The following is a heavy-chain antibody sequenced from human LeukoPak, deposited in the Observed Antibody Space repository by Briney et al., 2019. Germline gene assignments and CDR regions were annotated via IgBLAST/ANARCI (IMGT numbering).Heavy chain of an antibody. CDR2: TSGSGGNT. CDR1: AFTFSSYA. Sequence: GGSLRLSCAASAFTFSSYAMRWDRQAPGKGLEWVSATSGSGGNTYYADSVKGPFTTSRDNCKNTLYLQIHSPRAEDTAVYYCARDRRQLWLRGPYFDYWGQGTLVTVSS. J-gene: IGHJ4*02. D-gene: IGHD5-18*01. CDR3: ARDRRQLWLRGPYFDY. V-gene: IGHV3-23*01.